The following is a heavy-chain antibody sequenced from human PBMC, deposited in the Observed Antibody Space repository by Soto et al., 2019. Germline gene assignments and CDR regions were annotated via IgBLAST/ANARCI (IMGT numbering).Heavy chain of an antibody. CDR3: AASYQLLCYDAFAI. CDR1: GGTFSSYA. V-gene: IGHV1-69*12. Sequence: QVHLVQSGAEVKKPGSSVKVSCKASGGTFSSYAIIWVRQAPGQGFAWLGGIIPIFGTANYAQKFQGRVTITAAETTSTAYMELSSLSSEDTAVYYCAASYQLLCYDAFAIWCQETMVTVS. CDR2: IIPIFGTA. J-gene: IGHJ3*02. D-gene: IGHD2-2*01.